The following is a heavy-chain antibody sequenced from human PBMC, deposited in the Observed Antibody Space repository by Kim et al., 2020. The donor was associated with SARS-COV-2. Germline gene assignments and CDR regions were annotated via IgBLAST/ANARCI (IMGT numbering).Heavy chain of an antibody. Sequence: ASVKVSCKASGYTFTSYDINWVRQATGQGLEWMGWMNPNSGNTGYAQKFQGRVTMTRNTSIRTAYMELSSLRSEDTAMYYCARGRVVPAAIWVHYYYYYLDVWGKGTTVTVSS. CDR3: ARGRVVPAAIWVHYYYYYLDV. J-gene: IGHJ6*03. V-gene: IGHV1-8*01. CDR1: GYTFTSYD. CDR2: MNPNSGNT. D-gene: IGHD2-2*02.